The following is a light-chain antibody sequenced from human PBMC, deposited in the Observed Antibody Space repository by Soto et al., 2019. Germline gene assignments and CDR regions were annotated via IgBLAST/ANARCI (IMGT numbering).Light chain of an antibody. CDR3: QSYDSSLSGVV. Sequence: QSVLTQPPSVSGAPGQRVTISCTGSSSNIGAGYDVHWYQQLPGTAPKLPIYGNSNRPSGVPDRVSGSKSGTSASLAITGLQAEDEADYYCQSYDSSLSGVVFGGGTKLTVL. CDR2: GNS. V-gene: IGLV1-40*01. CDR1: SSNIGAGYD. J-gene: IGLJ2*01.